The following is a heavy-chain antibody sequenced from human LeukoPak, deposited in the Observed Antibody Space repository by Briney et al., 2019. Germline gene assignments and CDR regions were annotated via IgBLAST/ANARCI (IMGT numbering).Heavy chain of an antibody. CDR1: GFTFSRYS. V-gene: IGHV3-23*01. Sequence: PGGSLRLSCAASGFTFSRYSMNWVRQPPGKGLEWVSAISGSGGSTYYADSVKGRFTISRDNSKNTLYLQMNSLRAEDTAVYYCAKVGGSLTYYYGSRFDYWGQGTLVTVSS. D-gene: IGHD3-10*01. CDR3: AKVGGSLTYYYGSRFDY. CDR2: ISGSGGST. J-gene: IGHJ4*02.